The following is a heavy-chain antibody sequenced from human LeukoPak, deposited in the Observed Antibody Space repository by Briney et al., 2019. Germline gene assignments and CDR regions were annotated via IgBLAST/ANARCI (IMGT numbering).Heavy chain of an antibody. Sequence: GSLRLSCAASGFTFSSYWMSWVRQAPGKGLEWVANIKQDGSEKYYVDSVKGRFTISRDNAKNSLYLQMNSLRAEDTAVYYCARDSVSMVRGVISAAEYFQHWGQGTLVTVSS. CDR1: GFTFSSYW. J-gene: IGHJ1*01. CDR2: IKQDGSEK. D-gene: IGHD3-10*01. CDR3: ARDSVSMVRGVISAAEYFQH. V-gene: IGHV3-7*01.